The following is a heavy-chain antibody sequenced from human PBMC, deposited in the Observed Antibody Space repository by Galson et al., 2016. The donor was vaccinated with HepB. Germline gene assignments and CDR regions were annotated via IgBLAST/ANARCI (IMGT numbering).Heavy chain of an antibody. J-gene: IGHJ3*02. D-gene: IGHD3-22*01. Sequence: SLRLSCAPSGFTFNTYGMHWVRQAPGKGLEWVALISYDGSNKYYADSVRGRFTIPRDNSKNTLSLQMNSLIAEDTAIYYCAKDNGLFRFDIWGQGTMVTVSS. CDR1: GFTFNTYG. CDR2: ISYDGSNK. V-gene: IGHV3-30*18. CDR3: AKDNGLFRFDI.